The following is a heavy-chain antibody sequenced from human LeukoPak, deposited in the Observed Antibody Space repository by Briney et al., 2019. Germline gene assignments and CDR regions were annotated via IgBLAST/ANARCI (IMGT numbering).Heavy chain of an antibody. CDR2: INWNGGST. CDR1: GFTFDDYG. J-gene: IGHJ6*03. Sequence: GGSLRLSCAASGFTFDDYGMSWVRQAPGKGLEWVSGINWNGGSTGYADSVKGRFTISRDNAKNSLYLQMNSLRAEDTALYYGARVHRPVYYYYIDVRGKGSTVTVYS. CDR3: ARVHRPVYYYYIDV. V-gene: IGHV3-20*04.